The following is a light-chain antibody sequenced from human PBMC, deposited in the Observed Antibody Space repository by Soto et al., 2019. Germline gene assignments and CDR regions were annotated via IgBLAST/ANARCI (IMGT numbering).Light chain of an antibody. Sequence: QSVLTQPPSASGTPGQRVTMSCSGSSSNIVSYSVSWYLHLPGTAPKLLIYSDNQRPSGVPDRFSCSKSGTSASLAISGLQYEDEADYYCASWDDSLNGPVFGGGTKLTVL. CDR1: SSNIVSYS. V-gene: IGLV1-44*01. J-gene: IGLJ3*02. CDR2: SDN. CDR3: ASWDDSLNGPV.